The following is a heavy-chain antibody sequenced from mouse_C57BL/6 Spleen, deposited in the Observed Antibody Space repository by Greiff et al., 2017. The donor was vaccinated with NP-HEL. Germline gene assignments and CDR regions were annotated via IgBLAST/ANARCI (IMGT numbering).Heavy chain of an antibody. J-gene: IGHJ1*03. D-gene: IGHD1-1*01. CDR2: IDPANGNT. CDR1: GFNIKNTY. CDR3: ARRFITTVVATDWYFDV. V-gene: IGHV14-3*01. Sequence: EVQLQQSVAELVRPGASVKLSCTASGFNIKNTYMHWVKQRPEQGLEWIGRIDPANGNTKYAPKFQGKATITADTSSNTAYLQLSSLTSEDTAIYYCARRFITTVVATDWYFDVWGTGTTVTVSS.